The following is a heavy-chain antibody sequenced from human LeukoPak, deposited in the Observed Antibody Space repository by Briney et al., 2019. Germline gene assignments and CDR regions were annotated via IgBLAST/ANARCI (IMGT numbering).Heavy chain of an antibody. CDR3: ANDYRSGSFHDF. CDR2: ISRRDDYT. CDR1: GFAFSSYA. V-gene: IGHV3-23*01. D-gene: IGHD3-10*01. Sequence: PGGSLRPSCAASGFAFSSYAMSWVRQPPGKGLEWVSVISRRDDYTYYADSVKGRFTISRDNSKNTLYLQMNTLRAEDTAVYYCANDYRSGSFHDFWGQGTLVTVSS. J-gene: IGHJ4*02.